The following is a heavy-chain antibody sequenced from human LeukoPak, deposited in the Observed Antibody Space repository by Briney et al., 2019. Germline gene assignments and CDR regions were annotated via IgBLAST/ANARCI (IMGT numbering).Heavy chain of an antibody. Sequence: GGSLRLSCAASGFTFSSYGMSWVRQAPGKGLEWVSAISGSGGSTYYADSVKGRFTISRDNSKNTLYLQMNSLRAEDTAVYYCAKDHYYGSGSYWDYWGQGTLVTVSS. CDR1: GFTFSSYG. CDR2: ISGSGGST. V-gene: IGHV3-23*01. D-gene: IGHD3-10*01. J-gene: IGHJ4*02. CDR3: AKDHYYGSGSYWDY.